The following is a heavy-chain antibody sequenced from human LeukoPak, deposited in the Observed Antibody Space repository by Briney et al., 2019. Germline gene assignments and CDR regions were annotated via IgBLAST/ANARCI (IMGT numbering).Heavy chain of an antibody. CDR3: ARDGTIFGVVNFDY. D-gene: IGHD3-3*01. J-gene: IGHJ4*02. Sequence: PGGSLRLSCAASGFTFTSYWMHWVRQAPGKGLEWVAVILYDGSNKYYADSVKGRFTISRDNSKNTLYLQMNSLRAEDTAVYYCARDGTIFGVVNFDYWGQGTLVTVSS. V-gene: IGHV3-30-3*01. CDR2: ILYDGSNK. CDR1: GFTFTSYW.